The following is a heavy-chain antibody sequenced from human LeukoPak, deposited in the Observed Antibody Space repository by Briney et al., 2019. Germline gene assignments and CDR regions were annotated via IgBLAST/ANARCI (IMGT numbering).Heavy chain of an antibody. Sequence: ASVKVSCKVSGYTLTELSMHWVRQAPGKGLGWMGGFDPEDGETIYAQKFQGRVTMTEDTSTDTAYMELSSLRSEDTAVYYCVADCSGGSCYSGFDYWGQGTLVTVSS. V-gene: IGHV1-24*01. CDR2: FDPEDGET. CDR3: VADCSGGSCYSGFDY. CDR1: GYTLTELS. D-gene: IGHD2-15*01. J-gene: IGHJ4*02.